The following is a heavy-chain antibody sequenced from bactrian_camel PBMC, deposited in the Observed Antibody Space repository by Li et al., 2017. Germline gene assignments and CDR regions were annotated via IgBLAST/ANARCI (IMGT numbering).Heavy chain of an antibody. V-gene: IGHV3S25*01. Sequence: QLVESGGGSVQVGGSLRLSCAASGFTFGAYRMHWVRQAPGKGLEWVSTITSGGLTKYYADSVKGQFTISRDNAKSSVILQMNSLKPEDTAVYYCAADFARRSPPRWKDLRLCGYEMDYWGEGTQVTVS. J-gene: IGHJ7*01. D-gene: IGHD3*01. CDR2: ITSGGLTK. CDR1: GFTFGAYR.